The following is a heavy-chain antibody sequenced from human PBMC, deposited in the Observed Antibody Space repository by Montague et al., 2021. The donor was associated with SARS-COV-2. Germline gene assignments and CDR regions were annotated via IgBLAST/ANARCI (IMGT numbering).Heavy chain of an antibody. V-gene: IGHV4-4*09. CDR2: IENSGST. CDR3: GRLGYSTSTVDS. CDR1: GDSLSFYF. D-gene: IGHD6-6*01. Sequence: SETLSLTCTVSGDSLSFYFWTWIRQPPGRGLEWIGYIENSGSTNYNPSLKSRLTMSLDMSSNHFSLELTSVTAADTAVYYCGRLGYSTSTVDSWGHGTLVSVSS. J-gene: IGHJ5*01.